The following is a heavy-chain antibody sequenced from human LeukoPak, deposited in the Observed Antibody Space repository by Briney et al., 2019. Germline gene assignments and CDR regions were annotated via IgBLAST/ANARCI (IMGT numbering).Heavy chain of an antibody. V-gene: IGHV4-4*07. J-gene: IGHJ6*03. D-gene: IGHD2-15*01. CDR1: GGSISSYY. CDR2: IYTSGST. CDR3: ARIKGYRHYYYMDV. Sequence: SETLSLTCTVSGGSISSYYWSWIRQPAGKGLEWIGRIYTSGSTNYNPSLKSRVTMSVDTSKNQFSLKPSSVTAADTAVYYCARIKGYRHYYYMDVWGKGTTVTISS.